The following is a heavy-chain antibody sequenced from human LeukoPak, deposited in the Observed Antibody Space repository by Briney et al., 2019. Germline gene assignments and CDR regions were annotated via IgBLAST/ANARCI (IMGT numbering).Heavy chain of an antibody. D-gene: IGHD3-22*01. J-gene: IGHJ5*02. CDR1: GGTFSSYA. Sequence: SVKVSCKSSGGTFSSYAMSGVRQAPGQGLEWMGGIIPIFGTANYAQKFQGRVTNTADESTSTAYMELSSLRSEDTAVYYCARERTRKAYYDSSGYYWFVPWGQGTLVTVSS. CDR3: ARERTRKAYYDSSGYYWFVP. CDR2: IIPIFGTA. V-gene: IGHV1-69*13.